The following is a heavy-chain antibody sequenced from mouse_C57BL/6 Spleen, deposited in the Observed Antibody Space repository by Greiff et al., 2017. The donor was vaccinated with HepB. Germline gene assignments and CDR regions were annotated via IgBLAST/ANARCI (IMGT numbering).Heavy chain of an antibody. V-gene: IGHV1-54*01. D-gene: IGHD2-14*01. J-gene: IGHJ4*01. CDR3: ARYRPDAMDY. Sequence: QVQLQQSGAELVRPGTSVKVSCKASGYAFTNYLIEWVKQRPGQGLEWIGVINPGSGGTNYNEKFKGKATLTADKSSSTAYMQLSSLTSEDSAVYFCARYRPDAMDYWGQGTSVTVSS. CDR2: INPGSGGT. CDR1: GYAFTNYL.